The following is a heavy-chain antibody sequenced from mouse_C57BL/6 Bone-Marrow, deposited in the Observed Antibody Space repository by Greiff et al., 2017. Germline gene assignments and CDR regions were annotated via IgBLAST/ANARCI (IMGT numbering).Heavy chain of an antibody. Sequence: DVQLQESGPGLVKPSQSLSLTCSVTGYSITSGYYWNWIRQFPGNKLEWMGYISYDGSNNYNPSLKNRISLTRDTSKNQFFLKLNSVTTEDTATYYCARGTMVTENAMDYWGQGTSVTVSS. CDR2: ISYDGSN. CDR3: ARGTMVTENAMDY. V-gene: IGHV3-6*01. J-gene: IGHJ4*01. CDR1: GYSITSGYY. D-gene: IGHD2-2*01.